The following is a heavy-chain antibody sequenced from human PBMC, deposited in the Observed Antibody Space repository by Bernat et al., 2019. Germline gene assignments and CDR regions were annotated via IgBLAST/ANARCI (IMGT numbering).Heavy chain of an antibody. Sequence: EVQLLESGGGLVQPGGSLRLSCAASGFTFSNYAMSWVRQAPGKGLEWVSESSGSGGSTYYADSVRSRFAISRDNSKNTLYLQMNSRRAEDTAVYYCAKLMGAGYYFGMDVWGQGTTVTVSS. CDR1: GFTFSNYA. D-gene: IGHD2-8*01. CDR2: SSGSGGST. V-gene: IGHV3-23*01. J-gene: IGHJ6*02. CDR3: AKLMGAGYYFGMDV.